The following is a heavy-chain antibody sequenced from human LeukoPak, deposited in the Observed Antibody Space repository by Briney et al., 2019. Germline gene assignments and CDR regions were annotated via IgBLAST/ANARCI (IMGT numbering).Heavy chain of an antibody. Sequence: GGPLRLSCAASGFTFSDYYMSWIRQAPGKGLEWVSYISSSGSTIYYADSVKGRFTISRDNAKNSLYLQMNSLRAEDTAVYYCARDRDYYDSSGHFDYWGQGTLVTVSS. J-gene: IGHJ4*02. V-gene: IGHV3-11*04. CDR1: GFTFSDYY. D-gene: IGHD3-22*01. CDR3: ARDRDYYDSSGHFDY. CDR2: ISSSGSTI.